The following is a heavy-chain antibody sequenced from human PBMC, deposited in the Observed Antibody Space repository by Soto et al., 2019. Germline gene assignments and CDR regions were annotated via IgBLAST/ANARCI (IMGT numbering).Heavy chain of an antibody. Sequence: QVQLQESGPGLVKPSQTLSLTCTVSGGSISSGGYYWSWIRQHPGKGLEWIGYIYYSGSTYYNPSLKSRVTISVDRSKNQFPLRLGSVTAAATAVYYWARVRVGRFMVRGVMSGWGQGTLVPVSS. CDR1: GGSISSGGYY. CDR3: ARVRVGRFMVRGVMSG. J-gene: IGHJ4*02. CDR2: IYYSGST. D-gene: IGHD3-10*01. V-gene: IGHV4-31*03.